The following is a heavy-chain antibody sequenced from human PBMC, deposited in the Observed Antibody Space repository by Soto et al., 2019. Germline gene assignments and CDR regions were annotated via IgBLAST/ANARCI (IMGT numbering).Heavy chain of an antibody. CDR3: ATYSPYCTNGVCYTGPFDY. J-gene: IGHJ4*02. CDR1: GYTLTELS. D-gene: IGHD2-8*01. Sequence: ASVKVSCKVSGYTLTELSMHWVRQAPGKGLEWMGGFDPEDGETTYAQKFQGSVTMTEDTSTDTAYMELSSLRSEDTAVYYCATYSPYCTNGVCYTGPFDYWGQGTLVTVSS. V-gene: IGHV1-24*01. CDR2: FDPEDGET.